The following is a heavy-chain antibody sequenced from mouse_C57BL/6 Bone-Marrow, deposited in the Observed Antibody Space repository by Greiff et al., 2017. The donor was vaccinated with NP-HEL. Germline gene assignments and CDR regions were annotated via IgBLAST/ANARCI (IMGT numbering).Heavy chain of an antibody. D-gene: IGHD1-1*02. Sequence: QVQLKQSGPGLVQPSQSLSITCTVSGFSLTSYGVHWVRQSPGKGLEWLGVIWSGGSTDYNAAFISRLSISKDNSKSQVFFKMNSLQADDTAIYYCARLYGAPWYFDVWGTGTTVTVSS. CDR3: ARLYGAPWYFDV. CDR2: IWSGGST. J-gene: IGHJ1*03. V-gene: IGHV2-2*01. CDR1: GFSLTSYG.